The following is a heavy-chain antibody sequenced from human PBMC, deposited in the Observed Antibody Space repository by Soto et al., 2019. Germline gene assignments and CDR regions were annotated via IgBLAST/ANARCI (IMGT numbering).Heavy chain of an antibody. D-gene: IGHD6-13*01. CDR2: ISGSGGST. V-gene: IGHV3-23*01. CDR3: AYSSTPFDY. CDR1: GFTFSSYA. Sequence: EVQLLESGGGLVQPGGSLRLSCAASGFTFSSYAMSWVRQAPGKGLEWVSAISGSGGSTYYADSVKGRFTISRDNSRNTRYLQRNSLRAEDTAVYYCAYSSTPFDYWGQGTLVTVSS. J-gene: IGHJ4*02.